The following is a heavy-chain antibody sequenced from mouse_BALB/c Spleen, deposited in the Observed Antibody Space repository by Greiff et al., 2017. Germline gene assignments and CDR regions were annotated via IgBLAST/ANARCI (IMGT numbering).Heavy chain of an antibody. CDR1: GFTFSSFG. D-gene: IGHD2-14*01. J-gene: IGHJ2*01. Sequence: EVKLMVSGGGLVQPGGSRKLSCAASGFTFSSFGMHWVRQAPEKGLEWVAYISSGSSTIYYADTVKGRFTISRDNPKNTLFLQMTSLRSEDTAMYYCARLGYGYDYFDYWGQGTTLTVSS. CDR3: ARLGYGYDYFDY. V-gene: IGHV5-17*02. CDR2: ISSGSSTI.